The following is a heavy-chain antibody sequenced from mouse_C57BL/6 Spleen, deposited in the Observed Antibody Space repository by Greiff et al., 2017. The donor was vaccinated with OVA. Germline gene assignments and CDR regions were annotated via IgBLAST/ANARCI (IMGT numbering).Heavy chain of an antibody. CDR3: ARENYGSSYAMDY. CDR1: GFTFSSYA. D-gene: IGHD1-1*01. J-gene: IGHJ4*01. V-gene: IGHV5-4*01. Sequence: EVNVVESGGGLVKPGGSLKLSCAASGFTFSSYAMSWVRQTPEKRLKWVATISDGGSYTYYPDNVKGRFTISRDNAKNNLYLQMSHLKSEDTAMYYCARENYGSSYAMDYWGQGTSVTVSS. CDR2: ISDGGSYT.